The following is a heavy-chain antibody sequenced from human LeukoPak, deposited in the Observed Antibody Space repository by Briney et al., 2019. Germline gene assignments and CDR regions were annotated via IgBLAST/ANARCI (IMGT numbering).Heavy chain of an antibody. Sequence: SVKVSCKASGGTFSSYAISWVRQAPGQGLEWMGRIIPILGIANYAQKFQGRVTMTRNTSISTAYMELSSLRSEDTAVYYCARGSFLHPVGIAAAGTGPDYWGQGTLVTVSS. J-gene: IGHJ4*02. CDR3: ARGSFLHPVGIAAAGTGPDY. CDR1: GGTFSSYA. V-gene: IGHV1-69*04. D-gene: IGHD6-13*01. CDR2: IIPILGIA.